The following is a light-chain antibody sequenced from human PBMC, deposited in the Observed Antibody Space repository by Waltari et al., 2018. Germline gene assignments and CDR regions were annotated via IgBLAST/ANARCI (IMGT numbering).Light chain of an antibody. V-gene: IGLV2-8*01. J-gene: IGLJ1*01. Sequence: QSALTQPPSASGSPGQSVPISRTGNSSDVGGYKYVSWYQQHPGKAPRPMIYEVSKPPSGSPDRFSGYKSGHTATLTVSGLQAEGEADYYCGSYAGSNNYVFGTGTKVTVL. CDR2: EVS. CDR3: GSYAGSNNYV. CDR1: SSDVGGYKY.